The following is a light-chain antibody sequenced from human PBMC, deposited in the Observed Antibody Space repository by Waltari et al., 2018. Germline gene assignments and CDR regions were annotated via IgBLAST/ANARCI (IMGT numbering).Light chain of an antibody. Sequence: ETVMTQSPATLSVSPGERATLSCRANQSVSSNVAWYQQKPGQAPRLLIYGASTRATGIPARFSGSGSGTEFTLTISSLQSEDFAVYYCQQYNYPLTFGPGTKVDIK. CDR3: QQYNYPLT. CDR2: GAS. CDR1: QSVSSN. V-gene: IGKV3-15*01. J-gene: IGKJ3*01.